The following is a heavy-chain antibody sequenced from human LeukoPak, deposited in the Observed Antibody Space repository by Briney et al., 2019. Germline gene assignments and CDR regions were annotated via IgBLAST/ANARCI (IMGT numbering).Heavy chain of an antibody. CDR2: IYSGGST. V-gene: IGHV3-53*01. J-gene: IGHJ6*02. CDR1: GFIVSSNY. D-gene: IGHD4-17*01. CDR3: ARDDYGDGYYYYGMDV. Sequence: GGSLRLSCAASGFIVSSNYMSWVRQAPGKGLEWVSVIYSGGSTYYADSVKGRFTISRDNSKNTLYLQMNSLRAEDTAVYYCARDDYGDGYYYYGMDVWGQGTTVTVSS.